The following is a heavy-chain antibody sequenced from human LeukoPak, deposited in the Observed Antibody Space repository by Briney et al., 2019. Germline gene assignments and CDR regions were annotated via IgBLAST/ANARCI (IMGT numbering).Heavy chain of an antibody. J-gene: IGHJ4*02. D-gene: IGHD5-24*01. Sequence: SQTLSLTCTVSGGSISTYYWSWIRQPPEKGLEWIGYIYYTGSTNYNPSLKSRITMSVDTSKNQFSLKLSSVTAADTAVYYCARGDDYPDYWGQGTLVTVSS. CDR1: GGSISTYY. CDR3: ARGDDYPDY. V-gene: IGHV4-59*12. CDR2: IYYTGST.